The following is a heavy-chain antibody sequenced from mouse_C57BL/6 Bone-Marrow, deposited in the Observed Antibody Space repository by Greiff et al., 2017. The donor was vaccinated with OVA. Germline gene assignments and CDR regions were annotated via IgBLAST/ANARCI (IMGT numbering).Heavy chain of an antibody. CDR2: FYPGSGSI. CDR3: ARWHLLVGGYWYFDV. Sequence: VQLQQSGAELVKPGASVKLSCKASGYTFTEYTIHWVKQRSGQGLEWIGWFYPGSGSIKYNEKFKDKATLTVDKSSSTAYMQLSSLTSEDSAVYYCARWHLLVGGYWYFDVWGTGTTVTVSS. J-gene: IGHJ1*03. CDR1: GYTFTEYT. D-gene: IGHD1-1*01. V-gene: IGHV1-62-2*01.